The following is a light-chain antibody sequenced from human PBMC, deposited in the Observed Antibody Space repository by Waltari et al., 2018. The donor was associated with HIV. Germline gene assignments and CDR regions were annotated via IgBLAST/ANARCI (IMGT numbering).Light chain of an antibody. CDR1: SSDVGSYNL. J-gene: IGLJ2*01. Sequence: QSALTQPASVSGSPGQSITISCTATSSDVGSYNLVSWYQQHPGKAPKLMIYEVSKRPSGVSDRFSGSKSGNTASLTISGLQAEDEADYYCCSYAGSSTFVVFGGGTKLTVL. V-gene: IGLV2-23*02. CDR2: EVS. CDR3: CSYAGSSTFVV.